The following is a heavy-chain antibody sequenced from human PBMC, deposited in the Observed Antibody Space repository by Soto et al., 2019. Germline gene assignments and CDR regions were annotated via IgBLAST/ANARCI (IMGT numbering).Heavy chain of an antibody. J-gene: IGHJ5*02. D-gene: IGHD2-8*01. Sequence: GWSLRLSCAGSGFTFSNYIMTWVRQAPGKGLEWVSSISSGSSYIYYAESLEGRFTISRDDARNSLYLQMNNLRADGTAVYYCVRDSLMRTSWGQGTLVTLAS. CDR3: VRDSLMRTS. CDR2: ISSGSSYI. V-gene: IGHV3-21*01. CDR1: GFTFSNYI.